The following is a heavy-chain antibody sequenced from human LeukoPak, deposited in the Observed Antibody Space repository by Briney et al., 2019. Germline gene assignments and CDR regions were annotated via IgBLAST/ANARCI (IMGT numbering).Heavy chain of an antibody. J-gene: IGHJ6*03. CDR1: GGSFSGYY. V-gene: IGHV4-34*01. CDR3: ARYKMYYDFWSGYPTPYYYYYMDV. CDR2: INHSGST. Sequence: PSETLSLTCAVYGGSFSGYYWSWIRQPPGKGLEWIGEINHSGSTNYNPSLKSRVTISVDTSKNQFSLKLSSVTAADTAVYYCARYKMYYDFWSGYPTPYYYYYMDVWGKGTTVTVSS. D-gene: IGHD3-3*01.